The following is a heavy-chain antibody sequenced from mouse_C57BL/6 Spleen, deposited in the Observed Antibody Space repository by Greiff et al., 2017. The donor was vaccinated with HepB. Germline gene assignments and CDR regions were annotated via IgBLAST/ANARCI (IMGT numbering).Heavy chain of an antibody. CDR1: GYTFTSYW. V-gene: IGHV1-64*01. J-gene: IGHJ3*01. CDR2: IHPNSGST. D-gene: IGHD2-1*01. Sequence: QVQLKQPGAELVKPGASVKLSCKASGYTFTSYWMHWVKQRPGQGLEWIGMIHPNSGSTNYNEKFKSKATLTVDKSSSTAYMQLSSLTSEDSAVYYCAIYYGNGGFAYWGQGTLVTVSA. CDR3: AIYYGNGGFAY.